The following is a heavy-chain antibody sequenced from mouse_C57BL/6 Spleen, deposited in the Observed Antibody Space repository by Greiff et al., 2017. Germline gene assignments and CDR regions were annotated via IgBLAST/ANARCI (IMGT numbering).Heavy chain of an antibody. D-gene: IGHD2-5*01. V-gene: IGHV5-4*01. CDR2: ISDGGSYT. CDR3: ARAYYSNFAY. CDR1: GFTFSSYA. Sequence: DVQLVESGGGLVKPGGSLKLSCAASGFTFSSYAMSWVRQTPEKRLEWVATISDGGSYTYYPDNVKGRFTISRDNAKNNLYLQMSHLKSEDTAMYYCARAYYSNFAYWGQGTLVTVSA. J-gene: IGHJ3*01.